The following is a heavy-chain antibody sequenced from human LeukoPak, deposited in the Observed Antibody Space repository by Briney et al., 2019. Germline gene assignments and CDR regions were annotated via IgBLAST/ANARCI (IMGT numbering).Heavy chain of an antibody. V-gene: IGHV3-23*01. Sequence: PRGALRDSCAASGFTLSSLTMSWVRPAPGKRLGWVSATSGSCSSASYADYVKGPFTISRDHPKNTLYLQPNSLRAEDTAVYYCAKDRPHPSAEPTNFDYWGQGTPVTVSS. J-gene: IGHJ4*02. D-gene: IGHD1-14*01. CDR1: GFTLSSLT. CDR2: TSGSCSSA. CDR3: AKDRPHPSAEPTNFDY.